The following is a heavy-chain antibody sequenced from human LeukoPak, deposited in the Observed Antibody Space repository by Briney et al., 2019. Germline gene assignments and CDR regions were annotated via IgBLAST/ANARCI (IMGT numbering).Heavy chain of an antibody. V-gene: IGHV3-15*01. CDR3: TTDNFGSYFVDY. J-gene: IGHJ4*02. Sequence: GGSLRLSCAASGFTFSNAWMSWVRQAPGKGLEWIGRVKGELHGGTTAYAEPVQGRLSISRDDSKNTLYLQINSLKTEDTAVYYCTTDNFGSYFVDYWGQGTLVTVSS. CDR2: VKGELHGGTT. CDR1: GFTFSNAW. D-gene: IGHD1-26*01.